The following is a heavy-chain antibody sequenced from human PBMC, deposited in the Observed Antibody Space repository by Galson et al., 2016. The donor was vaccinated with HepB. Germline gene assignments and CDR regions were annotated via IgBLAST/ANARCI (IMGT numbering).Heavy chain of an antibody. J-gene: IGHJ5*02. D-gene: IGHD4-17*01. CDR3: AKGFYGDFPSWFDP. CDR1: GFTSENYA. V-gene: IGHV3-9*02. Sequence: LRLSCAASGFTSENYAMHWVRQVPGKGLEWVSSITWNSGSKGYADSVKGRFTISRDNAKNSLYLQMNSLRPEDTALYYCAKGFYGDFPSWFDPWGQGTLVTVSP. CDR2: ITWNSGSK.